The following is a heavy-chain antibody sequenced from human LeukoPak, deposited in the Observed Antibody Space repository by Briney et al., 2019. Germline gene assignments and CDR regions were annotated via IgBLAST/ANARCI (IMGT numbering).Heavy chain of an antibody. CDR3: ARAGYSSSWSRQNWFDP. V-gene: IGHV6-1*01. D-gene: IGHD6-13*01. CDR1: GDSVSSNSAA. CDR2: TYYRSKWYN. Sequence: SETLSLTCAISGDSVSSNSAAWIWLTQSPSRGLEWLGRTYYRSKWYNDYAVSVKSRITINPDTSKNQFSLQLNSVTPEDTAVYYCARAGYSSSWSRQNWFDPWGQGTLVTVSS. J-gene: IGHJ5*02.